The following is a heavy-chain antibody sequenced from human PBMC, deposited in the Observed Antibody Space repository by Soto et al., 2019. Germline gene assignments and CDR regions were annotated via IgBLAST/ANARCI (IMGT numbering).Heavy chain of an antibody. J-gene: IGHJ6*02. D-gene: IGHD2-15*01. CDR1: GGSISSGGYS. CDR3: VRVNRGITYYYGMDV. V-gene: IGHV4-30-2*01. CDR2: IYHSGST. Sequence: SETLSLTCAVSGGSISSGGYSWSWIRQPPGKGLEWIGYIYHSGSTYYNPSLKSRVTISVDRSKNQFSLKLSSVTAADTAVYYCVRVNRGITYYYGMDVWGQGTTVTVSS.